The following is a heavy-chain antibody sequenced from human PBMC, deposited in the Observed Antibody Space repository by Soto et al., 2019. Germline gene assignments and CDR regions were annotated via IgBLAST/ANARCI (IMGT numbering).Heavy chain of an antibody. Sequence: SETLSLTCTVSGGSISSGGYYWSWIRQHPGKGLEWIGYIYYSGSTYYNPSLKSRVTISVDTSKNQFSLKLSSVTAADTAVYYCARDLAAADNYYYYGMDVWGQGTTVTVSS. CDR1: GGSISSGGYY. CDR2: IYYSGST. J-gene: IGHJ6*02. D-gene: IGHD6-13*01. CDR3: ARDLAAADNYYYYGMDV. V-gene: IGHV4-31*03.